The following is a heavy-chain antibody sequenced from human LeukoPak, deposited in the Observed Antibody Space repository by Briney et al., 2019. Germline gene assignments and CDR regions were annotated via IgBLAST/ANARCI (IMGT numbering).Heavy chain of an antibody. CDR3: ARDRGNDYSNN. CDR1: GFTFSSYS. Sequence: GGSLRLSCAASGFTFSSYSMNWVRQAPGKGLEWVSSISSSSSYIYYADSVKGRFTISRDNAKNSLYLQMNSLRAEDTAVYYCARDRGNDYSNNWGQGTLVTVSS. D-gene: IGHD4-11*01. CDR2: ISSSSSYI. V-gene: IGHV3-21*01. J-gene: IGHJ4*02.